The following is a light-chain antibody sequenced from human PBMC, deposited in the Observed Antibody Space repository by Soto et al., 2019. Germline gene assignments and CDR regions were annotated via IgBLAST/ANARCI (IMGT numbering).Light chain of an antibody. CDR1: QSVSSSY. Sequence: EIVLTQSPGTLSLSPGERATLSCRASQSVSSSYLAWFQQKPGQAPRLLIYGASSRATGIPDRFSGGGSGTDFTLTISRLEPEDFAVYYCQQYGSSRSFGGGTKVEIK. CDR3: QQYGSSRS. CDR2: GAS. V-gene: IGKV3-20*01. J-gene: IGKJ4*01.